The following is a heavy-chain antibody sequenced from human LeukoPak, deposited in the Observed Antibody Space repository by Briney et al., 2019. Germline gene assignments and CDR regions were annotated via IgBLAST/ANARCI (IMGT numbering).Heavy chain of an antibody. CDR2: IYHSGST. V-gene: IGHV4-4*02. CDR3: ARAPVVTRRAFDI. J-gene: IGHJ3*02. CDR1: GGSISSSNW. D-gene: IGHD2-15*01. Sequence: PSGILSLTCAVSGGSISSSNWWSWVRQPPGKGLEWIGEIYHSGSTNYNPSLKSRVTISVDTSKNQFSLKLSSVTAADTAVYYCARAPVVTRRAFDIWGQGTMVTVSS.